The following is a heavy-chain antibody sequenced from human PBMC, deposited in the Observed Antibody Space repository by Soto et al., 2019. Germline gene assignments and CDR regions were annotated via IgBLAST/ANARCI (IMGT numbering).Heavy chain of an antibody. Sequence: VGSLRLSCVASGFAVGSNYLSWVRQAPGKGLEWVSTIYSGGTTYYADSVKGRFTISRDNSKNTLYLQMNSPRAEDTAVYYCARGFVGASLWGQGTLVTVSS. D-gene: IGHD1-26*01. J-gene: IGHJ4*02. V-gene: IGHV3-53*01. CDR3: ARGFVGASL. CDR1: GFAVGSNY. CDR2: IYSGGTT.